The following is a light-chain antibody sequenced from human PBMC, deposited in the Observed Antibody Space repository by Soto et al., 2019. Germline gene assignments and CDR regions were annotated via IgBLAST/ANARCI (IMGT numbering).Light chain of an antibody. V-gene: IGLV1-51*02. CDR3: GTWDSSLSAGV. J-gene: IGLJ3*02. Sequence: QSVLRQPPSVSAAPGQTVTISCSGSSSNIGNNYVSWYQQLPGTAPKLLIYENNKRPSGIPDRFSGSKSGTSATLGITGLQTGDEADYYCGTWDSSLSAGVFGGGTKLTVL. CDR2: ENN. CDR1: SSNIGNNY.